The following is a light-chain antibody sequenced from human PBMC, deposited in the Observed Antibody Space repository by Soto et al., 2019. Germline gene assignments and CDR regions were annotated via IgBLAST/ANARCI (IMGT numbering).Light chain of an antibody. CDR3: QVYGALRDT. CDR2: DAS. CDR1: QSVSSS. Sequence: EIVLTQSPGTLSLSLGERATLSCRASQSVSSSLAWFQQKRGQAPRLLIYDASSRATGIPDRFSGSGSGTDFTLTISRLEPEDFAVYYCQVYGALRDTFGQGTKLEIK. J-gene: IGKJ2*01. V-gene: IGKV3-20*01.